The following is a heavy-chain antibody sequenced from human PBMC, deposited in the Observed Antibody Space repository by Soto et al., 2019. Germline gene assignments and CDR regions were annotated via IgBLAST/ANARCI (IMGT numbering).Heavy chain of an antibody. Sequence: GGSLRLSCAASGFTFSSYSMNWVRQAPGKGLEWVSSISSSSSYIYYADSVKGRFTISRDNAKNSLYLQMNSLRAEDTAVYYCARVMRGYSSGSPFDYWGQGTLVTVSS. D-gene: IGHD6-19*01. CDR3: ARVMRGYSSGSPFDY. V-gene: IGHV3-21*01. CDR1: GFTFSSYS. CDR2: ISSSSSYI. J-gene: IGHJ4*02.